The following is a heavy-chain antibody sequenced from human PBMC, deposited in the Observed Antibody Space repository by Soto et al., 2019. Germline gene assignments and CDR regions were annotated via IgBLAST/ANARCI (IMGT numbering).Heavy chain of an antibody. CDR1: GYTFTSYA. CDR2: INAGNGNT. V-gene: IGHV1-3*01. J-gene: IGHJ6*02. CDR3: ARTFMKGRVYYYYGMDV. D-gene: IGHD3-10*01. Sequence: ASVKVSCKASGYTFTSYAMHWVRQAPGQRLEWMGWINAGNGNTKYSQKFQGRVTITRDTSASTAYMELSSLRSEDTAVYYCARTFMKGRVYYYYGMDVWGQGTTVTVSS.